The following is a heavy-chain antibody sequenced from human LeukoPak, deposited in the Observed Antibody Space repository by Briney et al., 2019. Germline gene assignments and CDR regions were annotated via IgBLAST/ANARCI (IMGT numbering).Heavy chain of an antibody. Sequence: GGSLRLSCAASGFTFSSFWMSWVRQAPGKGLEWVANIKRDGSVEYYVDSVKGRFTISRDNAKNSLYLQMNSLRAEDTAVYYRARDLTTVTNFDYWGQGTLVTVSS. CDR2: IKRDGSVE. D-gene: IGHD4-17*01. CDR3: ARDLTTVTNFDY. J-gene: IGHJ4*02. CDR1: GFTFSSFW. V-gene: IGHV3-7*01.